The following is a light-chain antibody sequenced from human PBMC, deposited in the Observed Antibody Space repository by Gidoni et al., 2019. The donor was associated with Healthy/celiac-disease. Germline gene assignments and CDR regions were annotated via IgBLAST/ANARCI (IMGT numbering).Light chain of an antibody. Sequence: EIVLTQSPGTLSLSPGERATLSCRASQSVSSSYLAWYQQKPGQAPRLLSYGASSRATGIPDRFSGSGSGTDFTLTISRLEPEDFAVYYCQQYGTLFGQGTKLEIK. CDR1: QSVSSSY. J-gene: IGKJ2*01. CDR2: GAS. V-gene: IGKV3-20*01. CDR3: QQYGTL.